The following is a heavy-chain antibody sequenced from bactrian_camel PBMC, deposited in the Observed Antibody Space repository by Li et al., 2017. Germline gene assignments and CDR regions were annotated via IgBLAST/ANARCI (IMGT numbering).Heavy chain of an antibody. CDR1: YERRC. CDR2: ISRAGAT. CDR3: VVDADGVDGGSGACTFRSGISY. Sequence: HVQLVESGGGSVQAGGSLTLSCTYDYERRCMGWFREAPGKQREAVATISRAGATTYATSVEGRFTISKDSAKNTLYLLMNSLKPEDTAMYYCVVDADGVDGGSGACTFRSGISYSGPGTQVTVS. D-gene: IGHD2*01. V-gene: IGHV3S55*01. J-gene: IGHJ4*01.